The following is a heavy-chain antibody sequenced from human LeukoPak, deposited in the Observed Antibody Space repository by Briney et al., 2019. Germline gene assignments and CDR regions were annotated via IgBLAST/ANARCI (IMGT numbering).Heavy chain of an antibody. CDR3: ATRIWLEYSSSGGFDY. V-gene: IGHV3-66*02. D-gene: IGHD6-6*01. Sequence: GGSLRLSCAASGFTVSSNYMSWVRQAPGKGLEWVSVIYSGGSTYYADSVKGRFTISRDNSKNTLYLQMNSLRAEDTAVYYCATRIWLEYSSSGGFDYWGQGTLVTVSS. CDR2: IYSGGST. J-gene: IGHJ4*02. CDR1: GFTVSSNY.